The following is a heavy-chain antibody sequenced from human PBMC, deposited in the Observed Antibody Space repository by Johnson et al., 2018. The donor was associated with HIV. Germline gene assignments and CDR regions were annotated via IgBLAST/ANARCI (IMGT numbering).Heavy chain of an antibody. D-gene: IGHD5-18*01. CDR1: GFTFSSYG. Sequence: QVQLVESGGGVVQSGRSLRLSCAASGFTFSSYGMHWVRQAPGKGLEWVAIISYDGTKTYYADSVKGRFTISGDNSKNTLSLQMNSLRAEDTAVYYCARGLIIQLWLQAAFDIWGQGTMVTVSS. CDR3: ARGLIIQLWLQAAFDI. CDR2: ISYDGTKT. J-gene: IGHJ3*02. V-gene: IGHV3-30*03.